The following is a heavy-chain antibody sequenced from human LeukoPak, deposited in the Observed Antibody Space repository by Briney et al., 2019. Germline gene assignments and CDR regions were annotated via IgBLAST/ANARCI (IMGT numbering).Heavy chain of an antibody. V-gene: IGHV1-69*13. CDR1: GGTFSSYA. J-gene: IGHJ4*02. CDR3: ASGTSYEWILDY. Sequence: EASVTVSCKASGGTFSSYAISWVRQAPGQGLEWMGGTIPIFGTANYAQKFQGRVTITADESTSTAYMELSSLRSEDTAVYYCASGTSYEWILDYWGQGTLVTVSS. D-gene: IGHD4-23*01. CDR2: TIPIFGTA.